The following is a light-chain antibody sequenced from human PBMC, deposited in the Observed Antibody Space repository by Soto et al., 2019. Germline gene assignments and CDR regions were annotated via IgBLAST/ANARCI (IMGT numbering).Light chain of an antibody. V-gene: IGKV3-11*01. CDR1: QSISGY. CDR2: DAS. J-gene: IGKJ4*01. CDR3: QQRDSWPLT. Sequence: EIVLTQSPATLSYSPGERATLSCRASQSISGYLAWYQHRPGQAPRLLIYDASIRATGVPDRFSGRGSGTDFTLTISSLEPEDFALYYCQQRDSWPLTFGGGTALEIK.